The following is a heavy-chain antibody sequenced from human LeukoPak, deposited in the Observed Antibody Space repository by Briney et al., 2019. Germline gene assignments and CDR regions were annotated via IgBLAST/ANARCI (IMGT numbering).Heavy chain of an antibody. J-gene: IGHJ4*02. CDR2: ISGSGGST. Sequence: PGGSLRLSCAASGFTFSSYAMSWVRQAPGKGLEWVSAISGSGGSTYYADTVKGRVTISRDNSKNTLYLQMNSLRAEDTAVYYCAKDSRSSYDYWGQGTLVTVSS. CDR1: GFTFSSYA. V-gene: IGHV3-23*01. D-gene: IGHD6-6*01. CDR3: AKDSRSSYDY.